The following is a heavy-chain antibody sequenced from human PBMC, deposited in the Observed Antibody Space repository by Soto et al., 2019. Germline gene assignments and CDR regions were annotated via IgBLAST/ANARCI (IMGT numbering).Heavy chain of an antibody. CDR2: IVVGSGRT. D-gene: IGHD1-7*01. Sequence: SVKVSCKASGYTFTSYGISWVRQARGQRLEWIGWIVVGSGRTDYAQKFQERLTITRDMSTTTAYMELSSLRLEDTAVYYCAAVQGGGTTFHFWGQGTLVTVSS. V-gene: IGHV1-58*02. CDR3: AAVQGGGTTFHF. CDR1: GYTFTSYG. J-gene: IGHJ4*02.